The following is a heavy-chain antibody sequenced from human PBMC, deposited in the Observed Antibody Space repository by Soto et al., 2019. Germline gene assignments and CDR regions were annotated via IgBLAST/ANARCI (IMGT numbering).Heavy chain of an antibody. J-gene: IGHJ4*02. Sequence: SETLSLTCTVSGGTIISGGFCWSRNRQLPGKGLEWIGYIHYSGSTNYNPSLKSRVTISVDTSKNQFSLKLGSVTAADTAVYYCARLDRRYYFDYWGQGTLVTSPQ. V-gene: IGHV4-61*08. CDR1: GGTIISGGFC. CDR2: IHYSGST. CDR3: ARLDRRYYFDY.